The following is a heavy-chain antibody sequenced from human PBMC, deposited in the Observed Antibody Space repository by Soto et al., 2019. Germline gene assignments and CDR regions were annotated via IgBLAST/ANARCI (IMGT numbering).Heavy chain of an antibody. V-gene: IGHV3-23*01. CDR3: AKYGSGWLYLDY. J-gene: IGHJ4*02. CDR2: IDGSGEFT. CDR1: GFSFSNYA. Sequence: GGSLRLSCAASGFSFSNYAMIWVRQAPGKGLEWVSVIDGSGEFTNYADSVKGRFTISRDTSKNTLYLQMNSLRAEDTAVYYCAKYGSGWLYLDYWGQGTLVTVSS. D-gene: IGHD6-19*01.